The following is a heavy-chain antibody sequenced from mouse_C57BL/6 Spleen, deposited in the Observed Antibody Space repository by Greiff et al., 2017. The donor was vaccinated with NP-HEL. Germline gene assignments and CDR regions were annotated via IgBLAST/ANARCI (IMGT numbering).Heavy chain of an antibody. CDR3: TTDYDCYYVEFAY. CDR2: IDPENGDT. J-gene: IGHJ3*01. CDR1: GFNIKDDY. V-gene: IGHV14-4*01. Sequence: EVQLVESGAELVRPGASVKLSCTASGFNIKDDYMHWVKQRPEQGLEWIGWIDPENGDTEYASKFQGKATITADTSSNTAYLQLSSLTSEDTAVYYCTTDYDCYYVEFAYWGQGTLVTVSA. D-gene: IGHD2-3*01.